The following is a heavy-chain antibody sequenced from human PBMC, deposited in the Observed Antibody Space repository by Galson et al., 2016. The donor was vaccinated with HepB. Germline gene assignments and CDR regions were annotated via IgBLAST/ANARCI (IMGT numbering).Heavy chain of an antibody. Sequence: SLRLSCAASGFSFSSYAMCWVRQAPGKGLEWVSAIVDSGVTTYYADSVRGRFTISRDNSKSTLYLQMNSLRAEDTAAYYCAKDTSWVLDFWGQGNLVTVSS. D-gene: IGHD3-16*01. CDR3: AKDTSWVLDF. CDR2: IVDSGVTT. J-gene: IGHJ4*02. CDR1: GFSFSSYA. V-gene: IGHV3-23*01.